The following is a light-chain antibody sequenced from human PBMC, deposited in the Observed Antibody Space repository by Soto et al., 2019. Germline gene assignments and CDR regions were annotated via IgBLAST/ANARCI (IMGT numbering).Light chain of an antibody. CDR3: QQYDMLPIT. J-gene: IGKJ5*01. CDR2: DAS. V-gene: IGKV1-33*01. CDR1: QDINIY. Sequence: DIQMTQSPSSLFASVGDRVTITCQATQDINIYLNWYQQKPGKAPNLLIYDASNLEIGVPSRFSGSGSGTHFTFTISSLQTEDIGTYYCQQYDMLPITFGRGTRLESK.